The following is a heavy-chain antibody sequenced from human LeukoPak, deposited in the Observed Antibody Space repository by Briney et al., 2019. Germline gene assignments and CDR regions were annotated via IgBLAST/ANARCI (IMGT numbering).Heavy chain of an antibody. V-gene: IGHV3-30*04. CDR1: GVTFSSYA. J-gene: IGHJ4*02. CDR2: ISYDGSNK. D-gene: IGHD2-21*01. CDR3: AKAPVTSCRGAYCYPFDS. Sequence: PGGSLRLSCAASGVTFSSYAMHWVRQAPAQGLEWVAVISYDGSNKYYADSVKGRFTTSRDNPKNTRYLQMNSLRAEDAAVYCCAKAPVTSCRGAYCYPFDSWGQGTLVTVSS.